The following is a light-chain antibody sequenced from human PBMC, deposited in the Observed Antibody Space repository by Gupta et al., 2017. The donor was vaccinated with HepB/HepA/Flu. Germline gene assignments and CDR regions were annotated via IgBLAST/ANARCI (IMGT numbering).Light chain of an antibody. J-gene: IGKJ5*01. V-gene: IGKV3-11*01. CDR1: QSLNNY. CDR3: QQRSNWPIT. Sequence: EIVLTQSTASLSLSPGERVTLSCRATQSLNNYLAWYQQKPGRAPRLLIYDASNRATGVPARFSGSGSGTDFTLTISNLESEDFALYYCQQRSNWPITFGQGTRLDIK. CDR2: DAS.